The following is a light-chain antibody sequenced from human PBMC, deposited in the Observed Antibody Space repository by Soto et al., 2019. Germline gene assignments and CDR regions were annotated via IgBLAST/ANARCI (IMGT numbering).Light chain of an antibody. J-gene: IGKJ2*01. CDR2: GAS. Sequence: EIVLTQSPDILSLSPGERATLSCRASQTISKTYVAWYRQRPGQATNLLISGASGGAIGIPDRFGASGSGTDFTLTITDVKPEDYAVYYCQQDSDSPSTFGQGTRLDIK. CDR1: QTISKTY. V-gene: IGKV3-20*01. CDR3: QQDSDSPST.